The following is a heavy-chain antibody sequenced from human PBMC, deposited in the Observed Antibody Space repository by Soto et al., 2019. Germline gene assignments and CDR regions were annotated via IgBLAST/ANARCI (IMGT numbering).Heavy chain of an antibody. V-gene: IGHV4-34*01. D-gene: IGHD6-13*01. CDR1: GGSFSGYY. Sequence: PSETLSLTCAVYGGSFSGYYWSWIRQPPGKGLEWIGEINHSGSTNYNPSLKSRVTISVDTSKNQFSLKLSSVTAADTAVYYCARASIAAAGDNYGMDVWGQGTTVNVSS. CDR3: ARASIAAAGDNYGMDV. J-gene: IGHJ6*02. CDR2: INHSGST.